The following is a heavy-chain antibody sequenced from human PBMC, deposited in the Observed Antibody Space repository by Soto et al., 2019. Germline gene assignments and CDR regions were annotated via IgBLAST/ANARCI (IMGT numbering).Heavy chain of an antibody. D-gene: IGHD6-19*01. CDR3: ARIGRTRPLSVAGTLDYYYYGIDV. V-gene: IGHV2-70*01. CDR1: GFSLSTSGMC. J-gene: IGHJ6*02. Sequence: SGPTLVNPTQTLTLTCTFSGFSLSTSGMCVSWIRQPPGKAPEWLALIDWDDDKYYSTSLRTRLTISKDTSKNQVVLTMTNMDPVDTATYYCARIGRTRPLSVAGTLDYYYYGIDVWGQGTTVPVSS. CDR2: IDWDDDK.